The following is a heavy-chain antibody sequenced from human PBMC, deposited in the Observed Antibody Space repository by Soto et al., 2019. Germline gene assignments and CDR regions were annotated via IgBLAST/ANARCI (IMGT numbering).Heavy chain of an antibody. CDR2: MNTNSDDT. CDR1: GYTFTSYD. CDR3: AREWSAAGHFYGMDV. J-gene: IGHJ6*02. D-gene: IGHD6-13*01. V-gene: IGHV1-8*01. Sequence: ASVKVSCKTSGYTFTSYDINWVRQAPGQGLEWVGWMNTNSDDTRSAQKFRGRLTLTRDKSMRAVYMKLSNLRPDDSAVYYCAREWSAAGHFYGMDVLGQGTTVTVS.